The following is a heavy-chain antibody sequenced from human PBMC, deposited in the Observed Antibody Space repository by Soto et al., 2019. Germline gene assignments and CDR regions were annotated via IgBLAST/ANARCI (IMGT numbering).Heavy chain of an antibody. CDR1: GFAFSSYE. D-gene: IGHD4-4*01. V-gene: IGHV3-48*03. CDR3: ARDPAIYSGKFDYGLDV. CDR2: IGTSGKTI. J-gene: IGHJ6*02. Sequence: LRLSCAVSGFAFSSYEMNWVRQAPGKGLEWVSYIGTSGKTIYYADSVRGRFTISRDNAKNSLYLQMNSLRAEDTAVYFCARDPAIYSGKFDYGLDVWGRGTTVTVSS.